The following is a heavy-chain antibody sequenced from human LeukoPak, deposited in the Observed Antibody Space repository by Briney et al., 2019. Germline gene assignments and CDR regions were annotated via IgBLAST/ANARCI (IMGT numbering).Heavy chain of an antibody. Sequence: ASVKVSCTVSGYTLTELSMHWVRQAPGQGLEWMGIINPSGGNTSYAQKFQGRVTMTRDTSTSTVYMELSSLRSEDTAVYYCARGDRRSIAVAGPGDAFDIWGQGTMVTVSS. V-gene: IGHV1-46*01. J-gene: IGHJ3*02. CDR3: ARGDRRSIAVAGPGDAFDI. CDR1: GYTLTELS. D-gene: IGHD6-19*01. CDR2: INPSGGNT.